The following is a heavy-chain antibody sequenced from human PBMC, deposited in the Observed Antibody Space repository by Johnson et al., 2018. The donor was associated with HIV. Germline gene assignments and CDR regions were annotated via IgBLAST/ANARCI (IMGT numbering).Heavy chain of an antibody. D-gene: IGHD2-2*01. J-gene: IGHJ3*02. Sequence: EVQLVESGGGLVQPGGSLELSCAASGFTFSGSAMHWVRQASGKGLEWVGRIRGRANTYATAYAASLKGSFTISRDDSTNTAYLQMNSLTPEDTAVYYCARGDCSSTSCPRNAFDIWGQGTMVTVSS. V-gene: IGHV3-73*02. CDR1: GFTFSGSA. CDR2: IRGRANTYAT. CDR3: ARGDCSSTSCPRNAFDI.